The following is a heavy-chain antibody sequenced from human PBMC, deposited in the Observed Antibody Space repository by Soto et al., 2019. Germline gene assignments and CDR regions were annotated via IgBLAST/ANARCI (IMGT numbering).Heavy chain of an antibody. Sequence: PGGSLRLSCAASGFTFSKNAMTWVRQAPGKGLEWVSAISGSSSSTYSADSVKGRFTISRDNSKNTLYLQMNSLRAEDTAIYYCATTPHGSGSYYGAYWGQGTLVTVSS. CDR1: GFTFSKNA. J-gene: IGHJ4*02. CDR3: ATTPHGSGSYYGAY. D-gene: IGHD3-10*01. V-gene: IGHV3-23*01. CDR2: ISGSSSST.